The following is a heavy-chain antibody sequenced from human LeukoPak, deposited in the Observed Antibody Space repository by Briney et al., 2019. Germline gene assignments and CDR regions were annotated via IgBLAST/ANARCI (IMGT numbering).Heavy chain of an antibody. J-gene: IGHJ4*02. V-gene: IGHV3-30-3*01. CDR2: ISYDGSNK. Sequence: PGGSLRLSCAASGFTFSSYAISWVRQAPGKGLEWVAVISYDGSNKYYADSVKGRFTISRDNSKNTLYLQMNSLRAEDTAVYYCARDPLDYWGQGTLVTVSS. CDR1: GFTFSSYA. CDR3: ARDPLDY.